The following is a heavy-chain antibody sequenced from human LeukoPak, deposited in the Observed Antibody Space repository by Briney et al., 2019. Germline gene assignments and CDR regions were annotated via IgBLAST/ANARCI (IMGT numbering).Heavy chain of an antibody. D-gene: IGHD5-24*01. CDR2: IIPIFGTA. J-gene: IGHJ6*02. V-gene: IGHV1-69*13. Sequence: SVKVSCKASGGTFSSYAISWVRQAPGQGLEWMGGIIPIFGTANYAQKFQGRVTITADESTSTAYMELSSLRSEDTAVYYCASPKMATAGYYYYGMDVRGQGTTVTVSS. CDR1: GGTFSSYA. CDR3: ASPKMATAGYYYYGMDV.